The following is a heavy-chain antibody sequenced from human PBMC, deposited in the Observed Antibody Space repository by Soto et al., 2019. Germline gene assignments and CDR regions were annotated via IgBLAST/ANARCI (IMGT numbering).Heavy chain of an antibody. CDR1: GGSISSYY. J-gene: IGHJ4*02. CDR3: ARAVKVGATAPFDY. D-gene: IGHD1-26*01. CDR2: IYYNGST. V-gene: IGHV4-59*01. Sequence: QVQLQESGPGLVKPSETLSLTCTVSGGSISSYYWSWIRQPPGKGLEWIGYIYYNGSTNYNPSLKRRVTISVDPAKIHVSLTLSSVTAADTAVYYCARAVKVGATAPFDYWGQGTLVTVSS.